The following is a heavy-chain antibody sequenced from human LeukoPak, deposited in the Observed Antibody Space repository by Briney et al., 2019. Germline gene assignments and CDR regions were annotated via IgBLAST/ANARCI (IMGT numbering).Heavy chain of an antibody. CDR1: GGSISSYY. Sequence: SETLSLTCGVSGGSISSYYWSWIRQPPGKGLEWIGYIYYSGSTNYNPSLKSRVTISVDTSKNQFSLKLSSVTAADTAVYYCARDSWFGELSSNYYYYGMDVWGQGTTVTVSS. CDR3: ARDSWFGELSSNYYYYGMDV. J-gene: IGHJ6*02. V-gene: IGHV4-59*01. D-gene: IGHD3-10*01. CDR2: IYYSGST.